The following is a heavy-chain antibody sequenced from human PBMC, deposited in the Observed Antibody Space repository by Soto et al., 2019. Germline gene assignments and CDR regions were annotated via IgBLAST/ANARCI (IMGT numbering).Heavy chain of an antibody. CDR1: GGSISSSSYY. CDR3: ARRYESCFEY. CDR2: IYYSGNT. J-gene: IGHJ4*02. D-gene: IGHD2-2*01. Sequence: SETLSLTCTLSGGSISSSSYYWGWIRQPPGKGLEWIGSIYYSGNTYYNPSLKSRLTISVDTAKNQFSLKLSSVTAADTAVYYCARRYESCFEYWGQGTMVIVSS. V-gene: IGHV4-39*01.